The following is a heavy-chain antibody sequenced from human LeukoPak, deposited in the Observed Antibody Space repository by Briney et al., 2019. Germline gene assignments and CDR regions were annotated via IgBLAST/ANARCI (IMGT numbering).Heavy chain of an antibody. D-gene: IGHD2-15*01. CDR1: GGTFSSYA. Sequence: SVKVSCKASGGTFSSYAISWVRQAPGQGLEWMGRIIPIFGTANYAQKFQGRVTITTDESTSTAYMELSSLRSEDTAVYYCARYYCSGGSRYPYDAFDIWGQGTMVTVSS. J-gene: IGHJ3*02. CDR3: ARYYCSGGSRYPYDAFDI. V-gene: IGHV1-69*05. CDR2: IIPIFGTA.